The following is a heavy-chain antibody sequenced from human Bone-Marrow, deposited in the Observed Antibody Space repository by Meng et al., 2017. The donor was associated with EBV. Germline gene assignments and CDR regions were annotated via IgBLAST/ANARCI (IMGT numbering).Heavy chain of an antibody. Sequence: QVELQESGPGLVKPSDTLSLPCTVSGGSISSYYGGWIRQPPGKGLEWIGNIYSSGSTNYNPSLKSRVTISVDTSKNQFSLKLSSVTAADTAVYYCARRVGYSSGWPKGHFDYWGQGTLVTVSS. D-gene: IGHD6-19*01. CDR1: GGSISSYY. J-gene: IGHJ4*02. CDR2: IYSSGST. V-gene: IGHV4-59*01. CDR3: ARRVGYSSGWPKGHFDY.